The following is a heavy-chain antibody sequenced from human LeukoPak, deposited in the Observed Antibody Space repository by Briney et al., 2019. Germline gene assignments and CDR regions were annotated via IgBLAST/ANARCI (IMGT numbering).Heavy chain of an antibody. V-gene: IGHV4-61*01. CDR2: INYSGTT. Sequence: SESLSLTCAVSGYSISSGYYWGWIRQPPGKGLEWIGYINYSGTTSYNPSLKSRITLSIDTSKNQFSLKVNSVTAADTAVYYCASLRGGTPSYWGQGTPVTVSS. CDR1: GYSISSGYY. D-gene: IGHD3-16*01. CDR3: ASLRGGTPSY. J-gene: IGHJ4*02.